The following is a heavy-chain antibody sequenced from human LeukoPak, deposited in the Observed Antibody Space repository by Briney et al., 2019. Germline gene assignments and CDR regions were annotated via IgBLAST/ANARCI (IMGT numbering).Heavy chain of an antibody. CDR3: ARDQGENYDSSGYYSY. V-gene: IGHV3-11*06. CDR2: ISGSSGST. J-gene: IGHJ4*02. CDR1: GFTFSNYY. D-gene: IGHD3-22*01. Sequence: GGSLRLSCAASGFTFSNYYMSWIRQAPGKGLEWVSYISGSSGSTNYADSVMGRFTISRDNGKNSLYLQMNSLRAEDTAVYYCARDQGENYDSSGYYSYWGQGTLVTVSS.